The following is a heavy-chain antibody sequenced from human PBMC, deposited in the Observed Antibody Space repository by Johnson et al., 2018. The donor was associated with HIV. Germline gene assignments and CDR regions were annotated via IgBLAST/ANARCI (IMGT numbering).Heavy chain of an antibody. CDR3: AKVSSWYFLRAFDI. V-gene: IGHV3-33*06. Sequence: QVQPLESGGGVVQPGRSLRLSCAASGFTFNSYGMHWVRQAPGKGLEWVAVIWYDGSNKYYADSVKGRFTISRDNSKNTLYLQMNSLRAEDTAVYYCAKVSSWYFLRAFDIWGQGTMVTVSS. D-gene: IGHD6-13*01. CDR1: GFTFNSYG. CDR2: IWYDGSNK. J-gene: IGHJ3*02.